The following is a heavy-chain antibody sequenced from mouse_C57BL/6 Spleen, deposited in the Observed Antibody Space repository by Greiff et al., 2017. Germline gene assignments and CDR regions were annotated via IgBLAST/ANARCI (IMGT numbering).Heavy chain of an antibody. CDR3: ARSDYYGSSYYFDY. V-gene: IGHV1-80*01. Sequence: QVQLQQSGAELVKPGASVKISCKASGYAFSSYWMNWVKQRPGKGLEWIGQIYPGDGDTNYNGKFKGKATLTADKSYSTAYMQLSSLTSEDSVVYFCARSDYYGSSYYFDYWGQGTTLTVSS. CDR1: GYAFSSYW. J-gene: IGHJ2*01. CDR2: IYPGDGDT. D-gene: IGHD1-1*01.